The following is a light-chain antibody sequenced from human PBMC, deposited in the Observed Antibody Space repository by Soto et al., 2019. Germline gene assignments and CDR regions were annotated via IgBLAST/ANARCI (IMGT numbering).Light chain of an antibody. V-gene: IGLV1-40*01. CDR3: QSYDSSLSGRGV. CDR2: GNS. J-gene: IGLJ1*01. Sequence: QSVLTQPPSVSGAPGQRVTISCTGSSSNIGAGYDVHWYQQLPGTAPKLPIYGNSNRPSGVPDRFSGSKSGTSASLAITGLQAEDEADYYCQSYDSSLSGRGVFGTGTKVTVL. CDR1: SSNIGAGYD.